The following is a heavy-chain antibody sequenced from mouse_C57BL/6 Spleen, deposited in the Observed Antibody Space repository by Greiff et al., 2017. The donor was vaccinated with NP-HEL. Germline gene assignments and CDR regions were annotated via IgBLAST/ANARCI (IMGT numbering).Heavy chain of an antibody. D-gene: IGHD2-4*01. J-gene: IGHJ3*01. CDR1: GYAFSSSW. V-gene: IGHV1-82*01. CDR2: IYPGDGDT. Sequence: QVQLQQSGPELVKPGASVKISCKASGYAFSSSWMNWVKQRPGKGLEWIGRIYPGDGDTNYNGKFKGKATLTADKSSSTAYMQLSSLTSEDSAVYFCASPSSYDYTFAYWGQGTLVTVSA. CDR3: ASPSSYDYTFAY.